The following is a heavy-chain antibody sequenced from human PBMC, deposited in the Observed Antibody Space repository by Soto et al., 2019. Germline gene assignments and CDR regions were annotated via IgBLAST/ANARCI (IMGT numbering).Heavy chain of an antibody. Sequence: ASVKVSCKASGYTFTSYDINWVRQATGQGLEWMGWMNPNSGNTGYAQKFQGRVTMTRNTSISTAYMELSSLRSEDTAVYYCASLRHDYGDYYYYYYGMDVWGQGTTVTVSS. D-gene: IGHD4-17*01. CDR1: GYTFTSYD. V-gene: IGHV1-8*01. CDR3: ASLRHDYGDYYYYYYGMDV. CDR2: MNPNSGNT. J-gene: IGHJ6*02.